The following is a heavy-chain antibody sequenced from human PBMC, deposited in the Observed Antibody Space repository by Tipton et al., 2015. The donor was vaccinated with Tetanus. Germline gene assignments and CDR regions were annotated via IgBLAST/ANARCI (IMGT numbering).Heavy chain of an antibody. Sequence: TLSLTCAVSGGLISTGGYSWNWIRQPPGKGLEWLAYVSYSGRTNSNPSLKSRVTISLDTSKNQFSLKLTSVTAADTAVYYCASRGYSGRRQIEDYWGQGTLVTVSS. J-gene: IGHJ4*02. V-gene: IGHV4-61*08. CDR2: VSYSGRT. CDR1: GGLISTGGYS. D-gene: IGHD5-12*01. CDR3: ASRGYSGRRQIEDY.